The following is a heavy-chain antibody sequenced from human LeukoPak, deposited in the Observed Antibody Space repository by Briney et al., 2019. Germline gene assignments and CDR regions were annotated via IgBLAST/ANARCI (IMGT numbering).Heavy chain of an antibody. V-gene: IGHV4-59*01. CDR1: GGSISSYY. J-gene: IGHJ4*02. CDR3: AREDRDYYGSGSYYGPFDY. CDR2: IYYSGST. Sequence: SETLSLTCTVSGGSISSYYWSWIRQPPGKGLEWIGYIYYSGSTNYNPSLESRVTISVDTSKNQFSLKLSSVTAADTAVYYCAREDRDYYGSGSYYGPFDYWGQGTLVTVSS. D-gene: IGHD3-10*01.